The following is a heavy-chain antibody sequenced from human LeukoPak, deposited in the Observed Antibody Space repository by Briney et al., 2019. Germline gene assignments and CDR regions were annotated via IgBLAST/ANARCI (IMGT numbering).Heavy chain of an antibody. CDR2: FSGTDDTT. Sequence: PGGSLRLSCAASGFTFSSYAMSWVRQAPGKGLEWVSTFSGTDDTTYYADSVEGRFTISRDNSKNTLYLQMNSLRGEDTAVYYCAKDGEVTRYFDYWGQGTLVTVSS. CDR1: GFTFSSYA. D-gene: IGHD3-10*01. J-gene: IGHJ4*02. CDR3: AKDGEVTRYFDY. V-gene: IGHV3-23*01.